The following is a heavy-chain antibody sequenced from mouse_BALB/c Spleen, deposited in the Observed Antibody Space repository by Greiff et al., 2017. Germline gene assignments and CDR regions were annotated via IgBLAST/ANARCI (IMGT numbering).Heavy chain of an antibody. CDR1: GFNIKDYY. Sequence: VQLQQSGAELVRSGASVKLSCTASGFNIKDYYMHWVKQRPEQGLEWIGWIDPENGDTEYAPKFQGKATMTADTSSNTAYLQLSSLTSDDTAVYYCNAYWPFAYWGQGTLVTVSA. CDR2: IDPENGDT. D-gene: IGHD4-1*01. V-gene: IGHV14-4*02. J-gene: IGHJ3*01. CDR3: NAYWPFAY.